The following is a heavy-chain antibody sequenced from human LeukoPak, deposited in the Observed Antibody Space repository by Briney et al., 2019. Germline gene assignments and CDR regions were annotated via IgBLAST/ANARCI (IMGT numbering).Heavy chain of an antibody. CDR1: GGSISSYY. D-gene: IGHD1-14*01. Sequence: TTSETLSLTCTVSGGSISSYYWSWIRQPAGKGLEWIGRIYTSGSTNYNPSLKSRVTMSVDTSKNQFSLKLSSVTAADTAVYYCARGPYEPHWAYYYYGMDVWGQGTTVTVSS. V-gene: IGHV4-4*07. CDR2: IYTSGST. J-gene: IGHJ6*02. CDR3: ARGPYEPHWAYYYYGMDV.